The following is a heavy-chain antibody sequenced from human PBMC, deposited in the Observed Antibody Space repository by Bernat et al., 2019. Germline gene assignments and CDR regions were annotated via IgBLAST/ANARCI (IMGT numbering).Heavy chain of an antibody. CDR3: ARDSGGWVYFDY. CDR2: ISSSGSTI. D-gene: IGHD6-19*01. J-gene: IGHJ4*02. Sequence: EVQLVESGGGLVQPGGSLRLSCAASGFTFSSYEMNWVRQAPGKGLEWVSYISSSGSTIYYADSVKGRFTISRDNAKNSLYLQMNSPRAEDTAVYYCARDSGGWVYFDYWGQGTLVTVSS. CDR1: GFTFSSYE. V-gene: IGHV3-48*03.